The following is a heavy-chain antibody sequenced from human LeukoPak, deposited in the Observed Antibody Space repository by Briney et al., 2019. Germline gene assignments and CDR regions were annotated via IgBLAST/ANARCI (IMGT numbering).Heavy chain of an antibody. CDR3: AKRNNREFDY. D-gene: IGHD1-14*01. CDR2: ISYDGNNK. CDR1: GFTFSSYA. J-gene: IGHJ4*02. Sequence: GGSLRLSCAASGFTFSSYAMHWVRQAPGKGLEWVAVISYDGNNKYYADSVKGRFTISRDNSKNSLYLLMNNLRAEDTAIYYCAKRNNREFDYWGQGTLVTVSS. V-gene: IGHV3-30-3*02.